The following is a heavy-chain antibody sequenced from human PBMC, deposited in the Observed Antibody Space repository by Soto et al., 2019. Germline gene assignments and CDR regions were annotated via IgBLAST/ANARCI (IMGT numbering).Heavy chain of an antibody. V-gene: IGHV2-26*01. CDR1: GFSLSNARMG. J-gene: IGHJ6*02. D-gene: IGHD1-26*01. CDR3: ARMGSGPLNAYGMDV. CDR2: IFSNDEK. Sequence: QVTLKESGPVLVKPTETLTLTCTVSGFSLSNARMGVSWIRQPPGKALEWLAHIFSNDEKSYSTSLKSRLTISKDTSKSQVVLTMTNMDPVDTATDYCARMGSGPLNAYGMDVWGQGTTVTVSS.